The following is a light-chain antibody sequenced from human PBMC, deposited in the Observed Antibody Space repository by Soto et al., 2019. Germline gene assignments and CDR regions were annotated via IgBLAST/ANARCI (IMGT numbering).Light chain of an antibody. V-gene: IGKV1-39*01. J-gene: IGKJ3*01. CDR1: QSISSY. CDR2: AAS. CDR3: QESYSTPFT. Sequence: DIQLTPSPSSLSASVGDRVTITCRASQSISSYLNWYQQKPGKAPKLLIYAASSLLSGVQSKFSGSGSGTDFTLTISCLQPEDFATYYCQESYSTPFTFGPGTKVYIK.